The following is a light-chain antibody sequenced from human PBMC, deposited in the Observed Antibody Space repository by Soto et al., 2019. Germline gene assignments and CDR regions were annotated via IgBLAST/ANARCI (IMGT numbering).Light chain of an antibody. CDR1: QSVSSN. CDR2: GAS. Sequence: EIVMTQSPATVSVSPGESATLSWRASQSVSSNLAWYQQKPGQAPRLLIYGASTRATGIPARFSGSGSGTEFTLTISSLQSEDFAVYYCQQRGNWPPGFTFGPGTKVDIK. CDR3: QQRGNWPPGFT. J-gene: IGKJ3*01. V-gene: IGKV3-15*01.